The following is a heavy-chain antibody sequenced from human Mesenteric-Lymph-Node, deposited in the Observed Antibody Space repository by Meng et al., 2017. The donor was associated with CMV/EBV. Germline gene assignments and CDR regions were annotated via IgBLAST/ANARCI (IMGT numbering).Heavy chain of an antibody. Sequence: SETLSLTCTVSGGSVSSGSYYWSWIRQPPGKGLEWIGYVYYSGSTNYNPSLKSLLTISVDTSKNQFSLKLSSVTAADTAVYYCARDLSLIGTGWNRRLYYGMDVWGQGTTVTVSS. V-gene: IGHV4-61*01. J-gene: IGHJ6*02. CDR1: GGSVSSGSYY. CDR3: ARDLSLIGTGWNRRLYYGMDV. CDR2: VYYSGST. D-gene: IGHD3-9*01.